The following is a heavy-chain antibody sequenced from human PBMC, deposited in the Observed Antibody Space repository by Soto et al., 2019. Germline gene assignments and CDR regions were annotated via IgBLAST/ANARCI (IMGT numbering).Heavy chain of an antibody. CDR1: GFTFSSYS. Sequence: VQLVESGGGLVQPGGSLRLSCAASGFTFSSYSMNWVRQAPGKGLEWVSYISSSSSTIYYADSVKGRFTISRDNAKNSLYLQMNSLRAEDTAVYYCAREDGRGDYDFWSGYYIIDYWGQGTLVTVSS. CDR3: AREDGRGDYDFWSGYYIIDY. J-gene: IGHJ4*02. CDR2: ISSSSSTI. V-gene: IGHV3-48*01. D-gene: IGHD3-3*01.